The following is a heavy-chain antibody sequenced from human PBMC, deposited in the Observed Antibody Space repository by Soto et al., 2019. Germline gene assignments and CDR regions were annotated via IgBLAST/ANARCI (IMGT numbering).Heavy chain of an antibody. V-gene: IGHV4-31*03. CDR1: GGSINSGGYY. CDR2: IYYSEST. Sequence: QVQLQESGPGLVKPSQTLSLTCTVSGGSINSGGYYWSWIRQHPGKGLEWIGYIYYSESTFYNPXMKSRVTISVDXSXNXXSLKLSSGTAADTAVYYCAASCVACGGFNYYGMDVWGQGTTVTVSS. CDR3: AASCVACGGFNYYGMDV. J-gene: IGHJ6*02. D-gene: IGHD2-21*01.